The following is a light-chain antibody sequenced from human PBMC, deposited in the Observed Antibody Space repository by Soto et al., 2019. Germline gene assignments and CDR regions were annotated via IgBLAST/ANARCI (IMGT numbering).Light chain of an antibody. J-gene: IGKJ1*01. Sequence: DIQMTQSPSTLSASVGDRVTITYRASKSISSWLAWYQQKPGKAPKLLIYKAASLESGVPSRFSGSGSGTEFTLTISSLQPDDFATYYCQQYNSYSRTFGQGTKVEIK. CDR1: KSISSW. CDR2: KAA. CDR3: QQYNSYSRT. V-gene: IGKV1-5*03.